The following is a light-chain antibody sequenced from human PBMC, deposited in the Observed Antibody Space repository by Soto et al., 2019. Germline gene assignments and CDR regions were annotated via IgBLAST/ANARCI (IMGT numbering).Light chain of an antibody. V-gene: IGKV1-39*01. J-gene: IGKJ2*01. CDR1: QSISHC. CDR3: QQSYNTPYT. CDR2: TAS. Sequence: DIQMTQSPSSLSASVGDRVTITCRASQSISHCLNWYQQKPGKAPELLIYTASSLHSGVPSRFSGSGSGTNFTLTISSLQPEDFATYSCQQSYNTPYTFGQGTKLEIK.